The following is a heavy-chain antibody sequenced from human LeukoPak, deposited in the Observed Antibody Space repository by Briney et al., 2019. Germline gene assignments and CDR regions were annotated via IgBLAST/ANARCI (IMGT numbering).Heavy chain of an antibody. CDR3: ARESDSSGYYDY. D-gene: IGHD3-22*01. J-gene: IGHJ4*02. Sequence: GGSLRLSCAASGFSFSNFYMSWIRQAAGKGLEWVSYISSSTYTNSADSVRGRFTISRDNAKNSLYLQMNSLRVEDTAVYYCARESDSSGYYDYWGQGTLVTVSS. V-gene: IGHV3-11*06. CDR2: ISSSTYT. CDR1: GFSFSNFY.